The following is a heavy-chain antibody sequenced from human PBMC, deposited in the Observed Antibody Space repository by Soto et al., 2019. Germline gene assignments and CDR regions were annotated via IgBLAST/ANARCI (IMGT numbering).Heavy chain of an antibody. CDR3: TTGLTIDY. CDR2: ISGSGDST. V-gene: IGHV3-23*01. J-gene: IGHJ4*02. Sequence: GGSLRLSCAASGFTFSSYAMSWVRQAPGKGLEWVSTISGSGDSTYYADSVRGRFTISRDNSKNTVYLQMNSLKTEDTAVYYCTTGLTIDYWGQGTLVTVSS. CDR1: GFTFSSYA. D-gene: IGHD1-1*01.